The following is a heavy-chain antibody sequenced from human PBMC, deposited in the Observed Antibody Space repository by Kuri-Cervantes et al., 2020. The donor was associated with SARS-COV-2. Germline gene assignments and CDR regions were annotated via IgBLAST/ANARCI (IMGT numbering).Heavy chain of an antibody. V-gene: IGHV4-59*01. CDR1: GGSISGYY. J-gene: IGHJ4*02. CDR2: IYYSGRT. Sequence: SEILSLTCTLSGGSISGYYWSWIRQPPGKGLEWIGYIYYSGRTNYNPSLKSRVTISVDTSKNQFSLKLSSVTAADTAVYYCARGVVVVPAAVIFFDYWGQGTLVTVSS. CDR3: ARGVVVVPAAVIFFDY. D-gene: IGHD2-2*01.